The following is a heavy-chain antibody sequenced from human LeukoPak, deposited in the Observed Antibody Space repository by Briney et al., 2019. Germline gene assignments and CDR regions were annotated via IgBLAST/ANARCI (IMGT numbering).Heavy chain of an antibody. D-gene: IGHD3-3*01. CDR3: ARQGYDFWSGYYFDY. J-gene: IGHJ4*02. V-gene: IGHV4-34*01. CDR1: GGSFSGYY. Sequence: SETLSLTCAVYGGSFSGYYWSWIRQPPGKGLEWIGEINHSGSTNYNPSLKSRVTISVDTSKNQFSLKLSSVTAADTAVYYCARQGYDFWSGYYFDYWGQGTLVTVSS. CDR2: INHSGST.